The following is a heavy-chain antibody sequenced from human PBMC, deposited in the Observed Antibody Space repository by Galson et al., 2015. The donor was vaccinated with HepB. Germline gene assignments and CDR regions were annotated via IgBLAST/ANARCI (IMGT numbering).Heavy chain of an antibody. Sequence: SLRLSCAASGFTFSSYSMNWVRQAPGKGLEWVSSISSSSSYIYYADSVKGRFTISRDNAKNSLYLQMNSLRAEDTAVYYCARGGVVPAAMDYYYYGMDVWGQGTTVTVSS. V-gene: IGHV3-21*01. CDR3: ARGGVVPAAMDYYYYGMDV. CDR1: GFTFSSYS. CDR2: ISSSSSYI. D-gene: IGHD2-2*01. J-gene: IGHJ6*02.